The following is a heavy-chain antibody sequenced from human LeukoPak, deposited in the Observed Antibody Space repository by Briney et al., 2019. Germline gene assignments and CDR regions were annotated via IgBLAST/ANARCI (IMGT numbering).Heavy chain of an antibody. D-gene: IGHD3-9*01. Sequence: GGSLRLSCAASGFTFSSYSMNWVRQAPGKGLEWVSSISSSSSYIYYADSVKGRFTISRDNAKNSLYLQMNSLRAEDTAVYYCAKLPTGTGVDYWGQGTLVTVSS. CDR2: ISSSSSYI. J-gene: IGHJ4*02. CDR1: GFTFSSYS. CDR3: AKLPTGTGVDY. V-gene: IGHV3-21*01.